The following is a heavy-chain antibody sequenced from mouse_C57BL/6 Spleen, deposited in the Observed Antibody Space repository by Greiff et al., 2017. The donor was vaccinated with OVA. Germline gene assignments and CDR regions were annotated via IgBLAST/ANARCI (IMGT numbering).Heavy chain of an antibody. D-gene: IGHD1-1*01. CDR3: ARASYGSDVCGY. CDR2: IYPGDGDT. V-gene: IGHV1-80*01. CDR1: GYAFSSYW. J-gene: IGHJ2*01. Sequence: VKLQESGAELVKPGASVKISCKASGYAFSSYWMNWVKQRPGKGLEWIGQIYPGDGDTNYNGKFKGKATLTADTSSSTAYMQLSSLTSEGSAVDYCARASYGSDVCGYWGQGTTLTVSS.